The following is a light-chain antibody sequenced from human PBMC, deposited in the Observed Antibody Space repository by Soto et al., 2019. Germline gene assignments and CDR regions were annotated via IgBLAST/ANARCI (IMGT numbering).Light chain of an antibody. CDR3: QQRNIWPWT. CDR1: QSVSSSY. Sequence: IVMPQAPATLSVSPGESATLSCRASQSVSSSYLAWYQQKPGQAPRLLIYGASSRATGIPDRFSGSGSGTDFTLTISGLEPEDFAVYYCQQRNIWPWTFGQGTKVDIK. J-gene: IGKJ1*01. CDR2: GAS. V-gene: IGKV3D-20*02.